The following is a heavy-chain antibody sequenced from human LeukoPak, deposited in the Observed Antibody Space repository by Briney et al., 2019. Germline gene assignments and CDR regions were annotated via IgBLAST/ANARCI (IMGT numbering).Heavy chain of an antibody. CDR2: ISGSGGST. CDR1: GFTFSSYA. D-gene: IGHD2-15*01. J-gene: IGHJ5*02. Sequence: PGGSLRLSCAASGFTFSSYAMSWVHQALGKGLEWVSAISGSGGSTYYADSVKGRFTISRDNSKNTLYLQMNSLRAEDTAVYYCAKGAEYCSGGSCYSGEFDPWGQGTLVTVSS. V-gene: IGHV3-23*01. CDR3: AKGAEYCSGGSCYSGEFDP.